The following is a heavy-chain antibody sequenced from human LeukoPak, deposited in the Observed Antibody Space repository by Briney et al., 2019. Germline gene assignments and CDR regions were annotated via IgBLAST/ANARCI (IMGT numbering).Heavy chain of an antibody. CDR3: AKVAYNWISYGPFDY. D-gene: IGHD1-20*01. CDR2: ISYDGSNK. CDR1: GFTFSSYA. J-gene: IGHJ4*02. V-gene: IGHV3-30*04. Sequence: PGVSLRLSCATTGFTFSSYAMHWVRQAPCKELEWVAVISYDGSNKYYVDSVKGRFTISRDNSKNTLYLQMNSLRAEDPAVYYCAKVAYNWISYGPFDYWGQGTLVTVSS.